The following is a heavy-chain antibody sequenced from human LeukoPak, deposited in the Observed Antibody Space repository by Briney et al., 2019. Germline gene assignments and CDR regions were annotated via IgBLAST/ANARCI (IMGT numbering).Heavy chain of an antibody. CDR1: GYTFGTHW. V-gene: IGHV1-46*01. J-gene: IGHJ5*02. Sequence: ASVKVSCKPSGYTFGTHWMHWVRQAPGQGLEWIGLINPTGTVTLYAQKFQGRVTMTRDMSTSTDYMELSSLRSEDTAVYYCARDNSVGDIAWWFDPWGQGTLVTVSS. CDR3: ARDNSVGDIAWWFDP. CDR2: INPTGTVT. D-gene: IGHD3-10*01.